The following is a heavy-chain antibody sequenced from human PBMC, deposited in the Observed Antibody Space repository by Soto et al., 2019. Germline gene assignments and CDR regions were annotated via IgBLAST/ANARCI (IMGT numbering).Heavy chain of an antibody. CDR2: INHSGRT. D-gene: IGHD1-26*01. Sequence: QVQLQQWGAGLLKPSETLSLTCAVYGGSFSGYYWSWIRQPPGKGLEWIGEINHSGRTNYNPSLMSRGAISVDTSKNEFSLKLSSVSAADAAVYYCARKWRSYYYYMDGWGKGTTVTVSS. V-gene: IGHV4-34*01. CDR1: GGSFSGYY. J-gene: IGHJ6*03. CDR3: ARKWRSYYYYMDG.